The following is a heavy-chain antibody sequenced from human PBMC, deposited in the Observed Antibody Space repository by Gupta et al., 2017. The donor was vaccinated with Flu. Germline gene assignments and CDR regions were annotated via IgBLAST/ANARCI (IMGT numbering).Heavy chain of an antibody. CDR3: AKDHYYDSPRPGCLDT. D-gene: IGHD3-16*01. CDR1: GFTFSSYA. Sequence: QVQLVESGGGVVQPGRPLRLSCTVSGFTFSSYAMHWVRQAPGKGLEWVASIIYDGSETHFSESVEGRFTISRDNSKNTVYLQLNSLKSEDTGMYYCAKDHYYDSPRPGCLDTWGRGTLVAVST. J-gene: IGHJ1*01. V-gene: IGHV3-33*03. CDR2: IIYDGSET.